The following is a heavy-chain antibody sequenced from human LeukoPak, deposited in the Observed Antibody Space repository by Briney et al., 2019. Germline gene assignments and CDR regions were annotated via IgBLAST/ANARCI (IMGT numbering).Heavy chain of an antibody. V-gene: IGHV3-23*01. CDR3: AKRTFTDAFDI. Sequence: GGSLRLSCAASGFTFSSYAMSWVRQTPGKGLEWVSAISGSGDYYADSVKGRFTISRDNSKNTLYLQMNSLRAEDTAVYYCAKRTFTDAFDIWGQGTMVTVSS. J-gene: IGHJ3*02. CDR2: ISGSGD. CDR1: GFTFSSYA. D-gene: IGHD3-16*01.